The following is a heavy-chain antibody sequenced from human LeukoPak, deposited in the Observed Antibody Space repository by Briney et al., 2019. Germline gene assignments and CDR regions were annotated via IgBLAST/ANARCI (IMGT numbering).Heavy chain of an antibody. Sequence: QPGGSLRLSCAASGFTFSRYWMHWVRQAPGKGLVWVSRINSDGYSTTYADFVKGRFTISRDNAKNTLYLQMKSLRADDTAVYYCIRDYGAWGQGTMVTVSP. J-gene: IGHJ5*01. D-gene: IGHD4/OR15-4a*01. CDR3: IRDYGA. CDR2: INSDGYST. V-gene: IGHV3-74*01. CDR1: GFTFSRYW.